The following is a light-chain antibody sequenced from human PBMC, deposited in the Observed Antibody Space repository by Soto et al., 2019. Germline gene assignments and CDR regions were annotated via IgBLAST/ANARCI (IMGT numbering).Light chain of an antibody. CDR3: QQLNSYPT. V-gene: IGKV1-9*01. CDR2: AAS. CDR1: RGISSY. J-gene: IGKJ3*01. Sequence: IQLTQSPSSLSASVGDRVTITCRASRGISSYLAWYQQKPGKAPKLLIYAASTLQSGVPSRFSGSGSGTDFTLTISSLQPEDFATYYCQQLNSYPTFGPGTKVDIK.